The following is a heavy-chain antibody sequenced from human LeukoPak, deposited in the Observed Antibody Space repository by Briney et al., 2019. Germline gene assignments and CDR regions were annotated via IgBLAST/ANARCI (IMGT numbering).Heavy chain of an antibody. Sequence: GGSLRLSCAASGFTFTIFGLNWVRQAPGKGPEWVGRIKSKTDGGTTDYAAPVKGRFTISRDDSKNTLYLQMNSLKTEDTAVYYCTTDHPAAAVADDYWGQGTLVTVSS. CDR1: GFTFTIFG. D-gene: IGHD6-13*01. CDR2: IKSKTDGGTT. J-gene: IGHJ4*02. CDR3: TTDHPAAAVADDY. V-gene: IGHV3-15*01.